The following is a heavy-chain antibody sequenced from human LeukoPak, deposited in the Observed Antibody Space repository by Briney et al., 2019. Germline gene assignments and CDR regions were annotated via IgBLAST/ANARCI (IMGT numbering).Heavy chain of an antibody. J-gene: IGHJ5*02. CDR1: GGSIGSYY. Sequence: SETLSLTCTVSGGSIGSYYWSCIRQPPGKGLEWIGYINYSGSTNYSPSLKSRVTISVDTSKNQFSLKLNSVTAADTAVYYCSRHVAQPWFDPWGQGTLVTVSS. V-gene: IGHV4-59*08. CDR2: INYSGST. CDR3: SRHVAQPWFDP. D-gene: IGHD1-14*01.